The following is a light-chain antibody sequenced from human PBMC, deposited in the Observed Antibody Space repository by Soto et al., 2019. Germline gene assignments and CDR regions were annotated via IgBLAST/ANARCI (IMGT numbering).Light chain of an antibody. Sequence: EIVLTQSPATLSLSPGERATLSCRASQSVSSYLAWYQQKPGQAPRLLIYDASNRATGIPARFSGSGSGTDFTLAISSLEPEDFAVYYCQQHSNWPLTFGGGTK. CDR2: DAS. J-gene: IGKJ4*01. V-gene: IGKV3-11*01. CDR1: QSVSSY. CDR3: QQHSNWPLT.